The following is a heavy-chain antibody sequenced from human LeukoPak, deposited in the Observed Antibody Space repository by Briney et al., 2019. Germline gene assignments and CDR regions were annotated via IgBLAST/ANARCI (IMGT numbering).Heavy chain of an antibody. CDR2: IIPILGIA. Sequence: SVKVSCKASGGTFSSYAISWVRQASGQGLEWMGRIIPILGIANYAQKFQGRVTITADKSTSTAYMELSSPRSEDTAVYYCARLPIAAAGTRSTIDYWGQGTLVTVSS. J-gene: IGHJ4*02. D-gene: IGHD6-13*01. V-gene: IGHV1-69*04. CDR1: GGTFSSYA. CDR3: ARLPIAAAGTRSTIDY.